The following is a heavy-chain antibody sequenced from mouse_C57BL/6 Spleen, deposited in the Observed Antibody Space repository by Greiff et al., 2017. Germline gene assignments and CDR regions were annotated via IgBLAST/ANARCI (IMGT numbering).Heavy chain of an antibody. Sequence: VQLKESGPELVKPGASVKMSCKASGYTFTDYNMHWVKQSHGKSLEWIGYINPNNGGTSYNQKFKGKATLTVNKSSSTAYMELRSLTSEDSAVYYCARRGTGAWFAYWGQGTLVTVSA. D-gene: IGHD4-1*01. V-gene: IGHV1-22*01. J-gene: IGHJ3*01. CDR2: INPNNGGT. CDR1: GYTFTDYN. CDR3: ARRGTGAWFAY.